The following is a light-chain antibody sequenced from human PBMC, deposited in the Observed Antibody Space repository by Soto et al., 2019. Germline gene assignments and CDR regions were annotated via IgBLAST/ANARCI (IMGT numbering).Light chain of an antibody. CDR3: QQYNNWPPT. Sequence: DIQMTQSPSSLSASTGDRVTITCRASQSISNFLAWYQQKPGKGPNLLIYGASTLQSGVPSRFSGGRSGTDFTLTISSLQSEDFAVYYCQQYNNWPPTFGQGTKVDIK. CDR1: QSISNF. CDR2: GAS. J-gene: IGKJ1*01. V-gene: IGKV1-27*01.